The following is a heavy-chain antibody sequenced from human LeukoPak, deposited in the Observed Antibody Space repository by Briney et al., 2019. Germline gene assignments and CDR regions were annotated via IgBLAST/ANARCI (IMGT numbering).Heavy chain of an antibody. CDR1: GFTFSSNG. CDR3: ARSVGATTDWFDP. V-gene: IGHV3-33*01. J-gene: IGHJ5*02. Sequence: GRSLRLSCAASGFTFSSNGMCWVRQAPGKGLEWVAVIWYDGSNKYYADSVKGRFTISRDNSKSTLYLEMNSLRGEDTAVYYCARSVGATTDWFDPWGQGTQVIVSS. CDR2: IWYDGSNK. D-gene: IGHD1-26*01.